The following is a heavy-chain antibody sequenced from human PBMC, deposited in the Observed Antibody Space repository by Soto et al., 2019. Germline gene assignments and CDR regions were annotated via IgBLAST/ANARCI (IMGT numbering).Heavy chain of an antibody. D-gene: IGHD3-10*01. CDR2: IYYSGST. CDR3: ASSNYYGSGRIDY. Sequence: SETLSLTCTVSGGSISSYYWSWIRQPPGKGLEWIGYIYYSGSTNYNPSLKSRVTISVDTSKNQFSLKLSSVTAADTAVYYCASSNYYGSGRIDYWGQGTLVTVSS. V-gene: IGHV4-59*08. J-gene: IGHJ4*02. CDR1: GGSISSYY.